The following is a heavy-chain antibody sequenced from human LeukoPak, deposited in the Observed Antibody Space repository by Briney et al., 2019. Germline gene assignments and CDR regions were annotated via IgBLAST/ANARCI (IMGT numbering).Heavy chain of an antibody. CDR1: GYTFTSYG. Sequence: ASVKVSCKASGYTFTSYGISWVRQAPGQGREWMGWISAYNGNTNYAQTLQGRVTMTTDTSTSTAYMELRSLRSDDTAVYYCARVGGDFWSGYYLDYWGQGTLVTVSS. J-gene: IGHJ4*02. D-gene: IGHD3-3*01. CDR3: ARVGGDFWSGYYLDY. V-gene: IGHV1-18*01. CDR2: ISAYNGNT.